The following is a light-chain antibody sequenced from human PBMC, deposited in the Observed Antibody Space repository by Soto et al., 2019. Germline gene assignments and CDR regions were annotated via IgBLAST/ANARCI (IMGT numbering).Light chain of an antibody. Sequence: DIPMTQSPSTLSASVGGRVTITCRASQSISYWLAWYQQKPGKAPNLLIYKASSLESGVPSRFSGSGSGTEFTLTISSLQPDDFATYYCQQYNNYWTFGQGTKVEIK. J-gene: IGKJ1*01. V-gene: IGKV1-5*03. CDR1: QSISYW. CDR3: QQYNNYWT. CDR2: KAS.